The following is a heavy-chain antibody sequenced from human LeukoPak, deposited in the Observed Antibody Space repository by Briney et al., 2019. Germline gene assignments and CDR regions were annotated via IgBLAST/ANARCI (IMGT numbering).Heavy chain of an antibody. CDR2: ISGSGGST. CDR1: GFTFSSYA. J-gene: IGHJ3*02. D-gene: IGHD3-10*01. CDR3: AKDGENTMVRALGAFDI. V-gene: IGHV3-23*01. Sequence: PGGSLRLSCAASGFTFSSYAMSWVRQAPGKGLEWVSAISGSGGSTYYADSVKGRFTISRDNSKNTLYLQMNSLRAEDTAVYYCAKDGENTMVRALGAFDIWGQGTMVTVSS.